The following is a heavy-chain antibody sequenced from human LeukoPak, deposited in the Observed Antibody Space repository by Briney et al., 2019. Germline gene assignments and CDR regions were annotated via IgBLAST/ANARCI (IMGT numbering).Heavy chain of an antibody. V-gene: IGHV3-23*01. Sequence: PGGSLRLSCAASGFTFSSYAMNWVRQAPGKGLEWVSGIGYTGDSTFYEDSVKGRVTVSRDSSKNTLFLHMNSLRAEDTALYYCAKSPTVDAAFDIWGQGTMVTVSS. CDR2: IGYTGDST. CDR3: AKSPTVDAAFDI. D-gene: IGHD4-23*01. J-gene: IGHJ3*02. CDR1: GFTFSSYA.